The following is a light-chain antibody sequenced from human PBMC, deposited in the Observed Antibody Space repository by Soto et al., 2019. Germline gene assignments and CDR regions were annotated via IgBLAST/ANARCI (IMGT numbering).Light chain of an antibody. Sequence: DIQMTQSPSTLSASVGDRANITCRARQTISIWLAWYQQKPGKAPKLLIYDASILESGVPSRFSGSGSGTEFTLTISSLQPDDFATYYCQQYNSYRTFGQGTKVDI. CDR2: DAS. V-gene: IGKV1-5*01. J-gene: IGKJ1*01. CDR1: QTISIW. CDR3: QQYNSYRT.